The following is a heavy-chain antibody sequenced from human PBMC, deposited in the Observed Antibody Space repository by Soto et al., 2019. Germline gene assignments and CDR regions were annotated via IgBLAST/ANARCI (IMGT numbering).Heavy chain of an antibody. D-gene: IGHD1-26*01. V-gene: IGHV1-18*01. CDR2: ISAQNGNT. CDR3: ARGRYGDY. CDR1: GYDFTTYG. Sequence: QVHLVQSGAEVKKPGTSVKVSCKGSGYDFTTYGITWVRQAPGQGLEWMAWISAQNGNTDYAQKLQGRVTVTRDTSTRTAYMELRSLRSDDTAVYSCARGRYGDYWGQGALVTVSS. J-gene: IGHJ4*02.